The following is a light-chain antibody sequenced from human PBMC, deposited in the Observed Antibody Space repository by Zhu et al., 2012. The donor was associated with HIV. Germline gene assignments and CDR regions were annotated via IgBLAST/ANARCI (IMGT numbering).Light chain of an antibody. CDR2: GAS. CDR1: QSVSTN. CDR3: HQYDNSWT. V-gene: IGKV3D-15*01. Sequence: ETVMTQSPATLSVSSGERGTLSCRASQSVSTNLAWYQQKPGQAPRPLIYGASDRASGVPDRFSGSGSGTDFTLSISRLEPEDFAVYYCHQYDNSWTFGQGTKVEIK. J-gene: IGKJ1*01.